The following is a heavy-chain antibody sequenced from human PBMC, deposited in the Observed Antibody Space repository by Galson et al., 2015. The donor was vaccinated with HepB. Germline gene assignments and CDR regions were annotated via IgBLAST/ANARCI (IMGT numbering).Heavy chain of an antibody. J-gene: IGHJ6*02. CDR1: GDRVSANSAA. V-gene: IGHV6-1*01. Sequence: CAISGDRVSANSAAWNWIRQSPSRGFEWLGRTYYRSKWYYDYAESVKGRININPDTSRSQFSLQLNSVTPEDTAVYYCAYGFDVWGPGTTVTVSS. CDR2: TYYRSKWYY. CDR3: AYGFDV.